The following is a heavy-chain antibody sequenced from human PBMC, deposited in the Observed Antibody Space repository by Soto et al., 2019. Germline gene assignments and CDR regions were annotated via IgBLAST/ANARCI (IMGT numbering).Heavy chain of an antibody. CDR3: ARFFGSGFDY. Sequence: PGGSLRLSCAASGCTCSSCAMVLVRQAPGKGLEWVSDIIDSGGSTYYADSVKGRFTISRDNSKSTLYLQMNSLRNEDTAVYYCARFFGSGFDYWGQGTLVTVSS. D-gene: IGHD6-19*01. CDR2: IIDSGGST. V-gene: IGHV3-23*01. CDR1: GCTCSSCA. J-gene: IGHJ4*02.